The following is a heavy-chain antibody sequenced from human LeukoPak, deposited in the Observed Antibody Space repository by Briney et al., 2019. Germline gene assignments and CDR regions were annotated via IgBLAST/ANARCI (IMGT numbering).Heavy chain of an antibody. CDR1: GYSFSDYA. Sequence: ASVKVSCKASGYSFSDYAMNWVRQAPGQGLEWMGWINTNTGTPTYGQDFTGRFVFSLDTSVSAAYLQKPEDTAVYFCAREEFPVVGYYGMDVWGQGTTVTVSS. J-gene: IGHJ6*02. CDR3: AREEFPVVGYYGMDV. D-gene: IGHD2-21*01. V-gene: IGHV7-4-1*01. CDR2: INTNTGTP.